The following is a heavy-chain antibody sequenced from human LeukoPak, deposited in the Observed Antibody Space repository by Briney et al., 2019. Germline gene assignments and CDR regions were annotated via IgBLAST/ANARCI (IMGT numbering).Heavy chain of an antibody. J-gene: IGHJ4*02. V-gene: IGHV1-24*01. CDR2: FDPEDGET. CDR1: GYTLTELS. CDR3: ATAGGDPYYFDY. D-gene: IGHD4-17*01. Sequence: ASVKVCCKVAGYTLTELSIHWVQQAPGKGLEWMGGFDPEDGETIYAQKVQGRVTMTEDTSTDTAYMELSSLRSEDTAVYYCATAGGDPYYFDYWGQGTLVTVSS.